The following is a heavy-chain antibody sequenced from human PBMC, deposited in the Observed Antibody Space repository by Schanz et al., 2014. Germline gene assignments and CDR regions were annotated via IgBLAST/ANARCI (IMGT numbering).Heavy chain of an antibody. CDR2: LTEGGGGT. V-gene: IGHV3-23*01. D-gene: IGHD3-9*01. CDR3: AYYDVLTGFDY. CDR1: GFNFNTYA. J-gene: IGHJ4*02. Sequence: EVQLLESGGGLAQPGGSLRLACAASGFNFNTYAMSWVRQAPGKGLEWVSGLTEGGGGTFYTDSVKGRFTISRDNSKNTHYLQINNLRAEDTAVYYCAYYDVLTGFDYWGQGTQVTVSS.